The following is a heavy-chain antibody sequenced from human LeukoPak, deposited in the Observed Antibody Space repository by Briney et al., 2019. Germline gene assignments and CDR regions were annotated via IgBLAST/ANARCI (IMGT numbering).Heavy chain of an antibody. CDR1: GYSITTNYY. CDR3: VTPRSWELSDMAV. V-gene: IGHV4-38-2*02. J-gene: IGHJ6*03. CDR2: FYHNGET. Sequence: SETLSLTCTVSGYSITTNYYWAWIRQSPGTGLEWIGMFYHNGETYYNPSLKSRVIISVDTSKNEFSLRLTSVTAADTAVYYCVTPRSWELSDMAVWGKGTTVIVPS. D-gene: IGHD1-26*01.